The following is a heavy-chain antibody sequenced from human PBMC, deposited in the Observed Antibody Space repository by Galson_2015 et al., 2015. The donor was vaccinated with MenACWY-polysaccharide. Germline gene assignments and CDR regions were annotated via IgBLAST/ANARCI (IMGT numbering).Heavy chain of an antibody. CDR2: IRSKANSYAT. CDR3: TRLPNPMTTVTTPSVY. D-gene: IGHD4-11*01. J-gene: IGHJ4*02. Sequence: SLRLSCAASGFTFSGSAMHWVRQASGKGLEWVGRIRSKANSYATAYAASVKGRFTISRDDSKNTAYLQMNSLKTEDTAVYYCTRLPNPMTTVTTPSVYWGQGTLVTVSS. V-gene: IGHV3-73*01. CDR1: GFTFSGSA.